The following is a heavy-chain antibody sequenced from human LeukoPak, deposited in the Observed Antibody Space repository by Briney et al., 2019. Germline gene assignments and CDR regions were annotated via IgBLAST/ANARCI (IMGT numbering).Heavy chain of an antibody. V-gene: IGHV4-59*12. D-gene: IGHD6-19*01. CDR1: GGSISSYY. CDR2: IYYSGST. J-gene: IGHJ4*02. CDR3: ARVRSGGDPFDY. Sequence: PSETLSLTCTVSGGSISSYYWSWIRQPPGKGLEWIGYIYYSGSTNYNPSLKSRVTISVDTSKNQFSLKLSSVTAADTAVYYCARVRSGGDPFDYWGQGTLVTVSS.